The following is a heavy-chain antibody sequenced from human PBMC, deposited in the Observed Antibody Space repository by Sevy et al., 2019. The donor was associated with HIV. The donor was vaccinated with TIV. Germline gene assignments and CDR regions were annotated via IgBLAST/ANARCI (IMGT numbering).Heavy chain of an antibody. Sequence: GGSLRLSCAVSGFTFSSYAMNWVRQAPGKGLEWVAFISFDGRNTYSADSVKGRFTVSRDNSNNAVYLQMNNLRTEDTAMYYCAKDILGDNSPWFFFDYWGQGTQVTVSS. D-gene: IGHD3-9*01. V-gene: IGHV3-30*18. J-gene: IGHJ4*02. CDR1: GFTFSSYA. CDR2: ISFDGRNT. CDR3: AKDILGDNSPWFFFDY.